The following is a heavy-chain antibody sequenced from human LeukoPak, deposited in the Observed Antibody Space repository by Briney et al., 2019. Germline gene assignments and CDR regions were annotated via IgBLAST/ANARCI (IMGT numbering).Heavy chain of an antibody. Sequence: SVKVSCKASGGTFSSYAISWVRQAPGQGLEWMGGIIPIFGTANYAQKFQGRVTITADESTSTAYMELSSLRSEDTAVYYCAVLYGDWGYNWFDPWGQGTLVTVSS. D-gene: IGHD4-17*01. CDR1: GGTFSSYA. CDR2: IIPIFGTA. V-gene: IGHV1-69*13. CDR3: AVLYGDWGYNWFDP. J-gene: IGHJ5*02.